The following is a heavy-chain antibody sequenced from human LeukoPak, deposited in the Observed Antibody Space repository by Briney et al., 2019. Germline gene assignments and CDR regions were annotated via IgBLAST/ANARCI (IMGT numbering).Heavy chain of an antibody. Sequence: PGGSLRLSCAASGFTLSSYSMNWVRQAPGKGLEWVSYISSSSSTIYYADSVKGRFTISRDNAKNSLYLQMNSLRAEDTAVYYCARVDSGYCYYYMDVWGKGTTVTVSS. D-gene: IGHD2-8*02. CDR2: ISSSSSTI. J-gene: IGHJ6*03. V-gene: IGHV3-48*01. CDR3: ARVDSGYCYYYMDV. CDR1: GFTLSSYS.